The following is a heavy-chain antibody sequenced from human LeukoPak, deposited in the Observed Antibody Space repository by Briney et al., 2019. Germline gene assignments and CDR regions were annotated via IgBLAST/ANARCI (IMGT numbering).Heavy chain of an antibody. CDR1: GYTFTSYY. D-gene: IGHD5-24*01. V-gene: IGHV1-46*01. J-gene: IGHJ4*02. CDR2: INPSGGST. Sequence: ASVKVSCKASGYTFTSYYMHWVRQAPGQGLEWMGIINPSGGSTSYAQKFQGRVTMTRDMSTSTVYMELSSLRSEDTAVYYCARDVEMATIKPGFGYWGQGTLVTVSS. CDR3: ARDVEMATIKPGFGY.